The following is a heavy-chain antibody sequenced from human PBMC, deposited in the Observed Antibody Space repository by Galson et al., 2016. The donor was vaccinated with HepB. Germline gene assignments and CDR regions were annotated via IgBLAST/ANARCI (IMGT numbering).Heavy chain of an antibody. CDR2: ISSGSSVI. CDR1: GSTFSDYY. D-gene: IGHD3-10*01. V-gene: IGHV3-11*04. Sequence: SLRLSCAGSGSTFSDYYTTWIRQAPGKGPEWLSYISSGSSVIYYADSVKGRFTISRDNAMNSLYLQMNSLRGEDTAVYYCGRAAGSGSQYYYGVDVWGQGTTVTVSS. CDR3: GRAAGSGSQYYYGVDV. J-gene: IGHJ6*02.